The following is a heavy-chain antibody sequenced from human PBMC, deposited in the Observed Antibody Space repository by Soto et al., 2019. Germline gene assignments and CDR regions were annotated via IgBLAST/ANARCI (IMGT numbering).Heavy chain of an antibody. D-gene: IGHD5-12*01. J-gene: IGHJ5*02. CDR3: AREWDGDGYNSGWFDP. CDR2: ISSSSRTI. Sequence: EVQLVESGGGLVQPGGSLRLSCAASGFTFSSYSMNWVGQAPGKGLEWVSYISSSSRTIYCADSVKGRFTISRDNAKNSLYLQMNSLRAEDTAVYYCAREWDGDGYNSGWFDPWGQGTLVTVSS. V-gene: IGHV3-48*01. CDR1: GFTFSSYS.